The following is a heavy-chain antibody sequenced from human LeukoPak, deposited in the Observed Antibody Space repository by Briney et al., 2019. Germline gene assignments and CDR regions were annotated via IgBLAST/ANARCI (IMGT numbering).Heavy chain of an antibody. D-gene: IGHD2-2*02. CDR3: VRLTLDTVYPYYYYMDV. CDR1: GFTFSSYG. V-gene: IGHV3-30*03. CDR2: ISYDGSNK. Sequence: PGGSLRLSCAASGFTFSSYGMHWVRQAPGKGLEWVAVISYDGSNKYYADSVKGRFTISRDNSKNTLYLQMNSLKTEDTAVYYCVRLTLDTVYPYYYYMDVWGKGTTVTVSS. J-gene: IGHJ6*03.